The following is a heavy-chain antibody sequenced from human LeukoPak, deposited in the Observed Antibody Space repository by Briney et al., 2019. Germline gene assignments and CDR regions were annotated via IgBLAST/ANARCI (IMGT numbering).Heavy chain of an antibody. J-gene: IGHJ5*02. CDR3: ARDRIMYYSGSGHHIWFDP. D-gene: IGHD3-10*01. CDR1: GGSINSGDYY. V-gene: IGHV4-61*02. CDR2: IYASGST. Sequence: PSETLSLTCTVSGGSINSGDYYWNWIRQPAGKGPEWIGRIYASGSTNYNPSLESRVTISADTTKNQFSLKLRFVTAADTAVYYCARDRIMYYSGSGHHIWFDPWGQGTLVTVSS.